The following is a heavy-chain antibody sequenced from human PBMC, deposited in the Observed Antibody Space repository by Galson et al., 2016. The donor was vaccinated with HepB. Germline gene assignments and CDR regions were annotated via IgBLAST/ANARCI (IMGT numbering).Heavy chain of an antibody. J-gene: IGHJ4*02. Sequence: SLRLSCAASGFTFSNNGMHWVRQAPGKGLEWVAADSTDGRRKFYADSVKGRFTISRDNTNSMLFLQMSSLRADDTAVYYCARRHEYCPPVGCSVDYWGQGTMVSVSS. V-gene: IGHV3-30*03. D-gene: IGHD2/OR15-2a*01. CDR1: GFTFSNNG. CDR2: DSTDGRRK. CDR3: ARRHEYCPPVGCSVDY.